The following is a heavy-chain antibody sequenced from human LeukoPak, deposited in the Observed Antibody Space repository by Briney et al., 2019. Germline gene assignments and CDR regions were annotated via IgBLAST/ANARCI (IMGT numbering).Heavy chain of an antibody. CDR3: ARFRDIVVVVAALDY. J-gene: IGHJ4*02. V-gene: IGHV1-18*01. CDR2: ITVYNDNT. Sequence: ASVKVSCKASGGTFNSYAISWVRQAPGQGLEWMGWITVYNDNTNYAQNLQGRVTMTTDTSTSTAYMELRSLRSDDTAVYYCARFRDIVVVVAALDYWGQGTLVTVSS. D-gene: IGHD2-15*01. CDR1: GGTFNSYA.